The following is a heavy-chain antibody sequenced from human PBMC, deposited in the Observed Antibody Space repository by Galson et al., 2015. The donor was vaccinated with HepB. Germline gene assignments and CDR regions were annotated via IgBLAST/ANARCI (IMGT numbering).Heavy chain of an antibody. J-gene: IGHJ6*03. V-gene: IGHV3-23*01. CDR3: AEVINSRVPYYYYMDV. D-gene: IGHD4-23*01. Sequence: SLRLSCAASGVTVNNYVMTWVRQVPGRGLEWVSGIDGGGGRTYYADSVKGRFIISRDSSKNMVYLQMKSLRAEDTDVYYCAEVINSRVPYYYYMDVWGKGTPVTVSS. CDR1: GVTVNNYV. CDR2: IDGGGGRT.